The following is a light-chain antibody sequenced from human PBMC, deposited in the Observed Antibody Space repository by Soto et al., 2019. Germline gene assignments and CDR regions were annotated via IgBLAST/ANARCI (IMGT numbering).Light chain of an antibody. V-gene: IGKV3-20*01. CDR1: QSFNSIC. CDR2: GAS. Sequence: EIVLTQSPGTLSLSPGXRATLSCRASQSFNSICLAWYQQKPGQAPRLLIYGASSRATGIPDRFSGSGSGTDFTLTISRLEPEDFAVYYCQQYGSSPWTFGQGTKVDIK. CDR3: QQYGSSPWT. J-gene: IGKJ1*01.